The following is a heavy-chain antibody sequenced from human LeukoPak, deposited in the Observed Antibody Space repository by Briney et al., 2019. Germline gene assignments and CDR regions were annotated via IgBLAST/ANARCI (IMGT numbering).Heavy chain of an antibody. Sequence: GGSLRLSCAASGFTFSSYGMHWVRQAPGKGLEWVAFIRYDGSNKYYADSVKGRFTISRDNSKNTLYLQMNSLRAEDTAVYYCAKARYDGEVMIAATDYWGQGTLVTVSS. J-gene: IGHJ4*02. D-gene: IGHD2-15*01. CDR3: AKARYDGEVMIAATDY. CDR1: GFTFSSYG. V-gene: IGHV3-30*02. CDR2: IRYDGSNK.